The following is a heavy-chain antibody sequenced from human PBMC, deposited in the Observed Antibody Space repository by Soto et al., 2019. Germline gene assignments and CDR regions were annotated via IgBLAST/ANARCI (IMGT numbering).Heavy chain of an antibody. CDR3: AKVAGGLGYFDL. CDR2: ISASGGNI. Sequence: EVQLLESGGGLARPGGSLRLSCVASGFIFSDYAMTWVRQAPGKGLEWVATISASGGNIEYADSLKGRFTIYRDNSTNTLYLQLDGLTADDTAIHYCAKVAGGLGYFDLWGRGILGTVSS. V-gene: IGHV3-23*01. CDR1: GFIFSDYA. J-gene: IGHJ2*01. D-gene: IGHD3-16*01.